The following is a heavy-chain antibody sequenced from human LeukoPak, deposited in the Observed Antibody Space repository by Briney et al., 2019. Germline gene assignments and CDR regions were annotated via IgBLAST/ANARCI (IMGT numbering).Heavy chain of an antibody. J-gene: IGHJ4*02. V-gene: IGHV1-69*13. CDR3: VRNYYDSSGYYRPFDY. CDR2: IIPIFGTA. Sequence: ASVKVSCKASGGTFISYAISWVRQAPGQGLEWMGGIIPIFGTANYAQKFQGRVTITADESTSTAYMELSSLRSEDTAVYYCVRNYYDSSGYYRPFDYWGQGTLVTVSS. D-gene: IGHD3-22*01. CDR1: GGTFISYA.